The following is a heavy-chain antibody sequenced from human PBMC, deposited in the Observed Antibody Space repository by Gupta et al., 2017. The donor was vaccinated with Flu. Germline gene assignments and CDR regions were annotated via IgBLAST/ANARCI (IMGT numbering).Heavy chain of an antibody. Sequence: VQLLQSGGGLAQPGGSLRPSCNASGFTFSSYAMSWGRQAPGKGLEWVSTFSGSGGSTYYADSVKGRFTISRDKSRNTLYLQMNSLRVEDTAVYFCAKDLTSGWLFDTWGQGTRVTVSS. CDR1: GFTFSSYA. V-gene: IGHV3-23*01. D-gene: IGHD6-19*01. CDR3: AKDLTSGWLFDT. J-gene: IGHJ4*02. CDR2: FSGSGGST.